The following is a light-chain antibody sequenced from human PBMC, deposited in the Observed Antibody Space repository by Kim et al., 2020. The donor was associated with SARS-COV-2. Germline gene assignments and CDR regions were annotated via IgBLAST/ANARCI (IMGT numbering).Light chain of an antibody. CDR2: EDN. CDR1: SGGIDNNY. Sequence: GSTVTSSCAGSSGGIDNNYVQGYQQRPGSARTTLIYEDNQSPSGFTDRFSGSIDSSSDSASLTNSGLKTEDEADYYCQSDDSNNWVFGGGTQLTVL. J-gene: IGLJ3*02. CDR3: QSDDSNNWV. V-gene: IGLV6-57*02.